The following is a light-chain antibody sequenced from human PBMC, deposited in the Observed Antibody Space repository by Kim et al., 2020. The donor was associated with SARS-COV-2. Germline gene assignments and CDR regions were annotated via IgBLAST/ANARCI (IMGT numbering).Light chain of an antibody. CDR2: AAS. CDR1: QVISSY. Sequence: ASTGDRVTITCRASQVISSYLAWYQQKPGKAPKHLIYAASTLQSRVPSRFRRSGSGTDFTLPFSCLQSEDFATYYCQRYYSYPRTFGQGTKVDIK. CDR3: QRYYSYPRT. V-gene: IGKV1-8*01. J-gene: IGKJ1*01.